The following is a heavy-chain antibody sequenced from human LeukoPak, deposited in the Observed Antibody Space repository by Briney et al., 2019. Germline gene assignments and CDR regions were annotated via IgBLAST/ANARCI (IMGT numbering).Heavy chain of an antibody. V-gene: IGHV3-66*01. Sequence: PGGSLRLSCAASGFTVSGNYMTWVRQAPGKGLECVSVVYSGGSTYYADSVEGRFTISRDNSKNTLYLHMNSLRAEDTAVYYCAGCRSNYHCFEHWGQGTLVTVSS. CDR2: VYSGGST. CDR3: AGCRSNYHCFEH. D-gene: IGHD1-7*01. CDR1: GFTVSGNY. J-gene: IGHJ4*02.